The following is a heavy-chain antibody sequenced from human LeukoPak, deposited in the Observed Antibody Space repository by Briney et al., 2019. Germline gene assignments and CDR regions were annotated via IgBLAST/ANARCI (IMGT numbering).Heavy chain of an antibody. D-gene: IGHD3-22*01. Sequence: GGSLRLSCAASGFIFSSYGMHWVRQAPGKGLEWVAFIRYDGSNKYYADSVKGRFTISRDNSKNTLYLQMNSLRAKDTAVYYCARNSGYYNDVFDVGWFDPWGQGTLVTVSS. CDR3: ARNSGYYNDVFDVGWFDP. CDR2: IRYDGSNK. J-gene: IGHJ5*02. V-gene: IGHV3-30*02. CDR1: GFIFSSYG.